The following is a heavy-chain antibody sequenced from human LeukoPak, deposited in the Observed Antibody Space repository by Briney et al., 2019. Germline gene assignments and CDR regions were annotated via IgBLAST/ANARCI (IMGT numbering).Heavy chain of an antibody. J-gene: IGHJ4*02. V-gene: IGHV4-39*07. Sequence: PSETLSLTCTVSGGSISSSSYYWAWIRQPPGKGLEWIGSIHYSGSTYYNPSLKSRVTISVDTSKNQFSLKLSSVTAADTAVYYCARDSSSWYRGNFDYWGQGTLVAVSS. CDR1: GGSISSSSYY. D-gene: IGHD6-13*01. CDR2: IHYSGST. CDR3: ARDSSSWYRGNFDY.